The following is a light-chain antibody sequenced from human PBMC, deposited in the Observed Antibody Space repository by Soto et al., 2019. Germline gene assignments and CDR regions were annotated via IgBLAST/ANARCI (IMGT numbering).Light chain of an antibody. J-gene: IGLJ1*01. CDR2: EVS. Sequence: QSVLTQPAAVSGSPGQSITISCTGTSSEVGGHNYVSWYQQHPGKAPKLIIYEVSIRPSGVSNRFSGSKSGNAASLTISMLQAEDEADYYCVSHRGYAFCVVGNGTKVTVL. CDR1: SSEVGGHNY. CDR3: VSHRGYAFCV. V-gene: IGLV2-14*01.